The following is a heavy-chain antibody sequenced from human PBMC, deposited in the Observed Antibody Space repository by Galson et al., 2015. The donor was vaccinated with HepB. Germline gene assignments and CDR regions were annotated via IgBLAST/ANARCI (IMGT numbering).Heavy chain of an antibody. D-gene: IGHD2/OR15-2a*01. CDR2: IIPIFGTA. Sequence: SVKVSCKASGFTFSSYAISWVRQAPGQGLEWMGGIIPIFGTANYAQKFQGRVTITTDESTSTDYLELSSLRSEDTAAYYCARATDNRSFSDPPPIDYWGQGTLVTVSS. CDR1: GFTFSSYA. J-gene: IGHJ4*02. CDR3: ARATDNRSFSDPPPIDY. V-gene: IGHV1-69*05.